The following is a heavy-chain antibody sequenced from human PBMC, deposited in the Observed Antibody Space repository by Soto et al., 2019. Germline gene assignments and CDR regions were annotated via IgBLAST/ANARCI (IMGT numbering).Heavy chain of an antibody. CDR1: GFTFSSYG. V-gene: IGHV3-33*01. D-gene: IGHD3-16*02. J-gene: IGHJ6*02. Sequence: QVQLVESGGGVVQPGRSLRLSCAASGFTFSSYGMHWVRQAPGKGLEWVAVIWYDGSNKYYADSVKGRFTISRDNSTNTLYLQMNSLRAEDTAVYYCARESYDYVWGSYRFLGMDVWGQGTTVTVSS. CDR3: ARESYDYVWGSYRFLGMDV. CDR2: IWYDGSNK.